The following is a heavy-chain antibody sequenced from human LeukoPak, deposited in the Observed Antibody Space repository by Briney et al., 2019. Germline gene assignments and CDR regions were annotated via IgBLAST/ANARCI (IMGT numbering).Heavy chain of an antibody. CDR2: VYYSGST. D-gene: IGHD5-18*01. Sequence: PSETLSLTCTVSGGSISSYYWSWIRQPPGKGLEYIGYVYYSGSTNCNPSLKSRVTMAVDTSKNQFSLRLSSVTAADTAVYYCARGRGYGYGYYFDYWGQGTLVTVSS. CDR1: GGSISSYY. J-gene: IGHJ4*02. V-gene: IGHV4-59*01. CDR3: ARGRGYGYGYYFDY.